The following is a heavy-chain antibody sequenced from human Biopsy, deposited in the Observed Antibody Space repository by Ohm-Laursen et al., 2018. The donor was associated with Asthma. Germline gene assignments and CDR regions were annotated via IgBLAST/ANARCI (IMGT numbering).Heavy chain of an antibody. J-gene: IGHJ4*02. CDR2: IYYSGST. V-gene: IGHV4-31*03. D-gene: IGHD3-22*01. CDR1: YGSITSGGYY. Sequence: TLSLTCTVSYGSITSGGYYWTWIRQPPGKVLEWIGFIYYSGSTYYNPSLKSRVSISIDTSKNQFSLELSSVTAADTAVYYCARAQDYYDSRGYYRSFDYWGQGTLVTVSS. CDR3: ARAQDYYDSRGYYRSFDY.